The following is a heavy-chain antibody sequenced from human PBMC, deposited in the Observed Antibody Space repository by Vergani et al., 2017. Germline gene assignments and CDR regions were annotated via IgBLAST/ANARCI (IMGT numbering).Heavy chain of an antibody. CDR2: IYYSGRT. CDR3: ARDDIAVAGPHYYFYMDV. J-gene: IGHJ6*03. V-gene: IGHV4-59*01. CDR1: GGSISSYY. D-gene: IGHD6-19*01. Sequence: QVQLQESGPGLVKPSETLSLTCTVSGGSISSYYWRWMRQHPGKGLEWIGYIYYSGRTNYNPSLKSRVTISVDTSKNQYSLKLSSVTAADTAVYYCARDDIAVAGPHYYFYMDVWGKGTTVTVSS.